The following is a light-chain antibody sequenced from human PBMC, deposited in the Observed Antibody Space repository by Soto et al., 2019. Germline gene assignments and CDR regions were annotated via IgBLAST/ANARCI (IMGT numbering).Light chain of an antibody. CDR3: CSYTTSNTRQIV. J-gene: IGLJ1*01. V-gene: IGLV2-14*01. Sequence: QSALTQPASVSGSPGQSITISCTGTSSDVGGYNYVSWYQQHPGKAPKFMIYDVSNRPSGVSNRFSGSKSGNTASLTISGLXXXXXADYYCCSYTTSNTRQIVFGTGTKVTVL. CDR1: SSDVGGYNY. CDR2: DVS.